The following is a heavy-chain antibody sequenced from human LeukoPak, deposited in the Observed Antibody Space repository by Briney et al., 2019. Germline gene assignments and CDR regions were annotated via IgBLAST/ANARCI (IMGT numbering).Heavy chain of an antibody. CDR2: IRYDGSNK. CDR3: AKAPVTTCRGAYCYPFDY. CDR1: GFTFLSYG. J-gene: IGHJ4*02. D-gene: IGHD2-21*01. Sequence: PGGSLRLSCAASGFTFLSYGMHWVRQAPGKGLEWVAFIRYDGSNKYYADSVKGRFTISRDSSKNTLFLQMNRLRPEDAAVYYCAKAPVTTCRGAYCYPFDYWGQGTLVTVSS. V-gene: IGHV3-30*02.